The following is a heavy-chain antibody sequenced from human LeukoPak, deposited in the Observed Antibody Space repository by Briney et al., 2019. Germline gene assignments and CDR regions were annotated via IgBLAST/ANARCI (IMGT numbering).Heavy chain of an antibody. D-gene: IGHD2-15*01. V-gene: IGHV4-39*01. J-gene: IGHJ5*02. CDR1: GGSISNSIYY. Sequence: SETLSLTCTVSGGSISNSIYYWGWIRQPPGKGLEWIGSIYYSGSTYFNPSLKSRVTISVDTSKNQFSLNLSSVTAADTAVYYCAGHRLNIVVVVASTYFWFDPWGQGTLVTVSS. CDR2: IYYSGST. CDR3: AGHRLNIVVVVASTYFWFDP.